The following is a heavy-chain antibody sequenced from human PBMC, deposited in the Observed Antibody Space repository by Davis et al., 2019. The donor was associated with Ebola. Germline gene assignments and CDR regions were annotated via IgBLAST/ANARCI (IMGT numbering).Heavy chain of an antibody. D-gene: IGHD1-26*01. V-gene: IGHV3-23*01. Sequence: GESLKISCAASGFSFSTYVVFWVRQAPGKGLEWVSDISSGGGAPYYADSVKGRFTTFRDNPKNTLYLQMNSLRADDTAVYYCAKQRGVGAIDYDYWGRGTVVTVSS. CDR1: GFSFSTYV. J-gene: IGHJ4*02. CDR2: ISSGGGAP. CDR3: AKQRGVGAIDYDY.